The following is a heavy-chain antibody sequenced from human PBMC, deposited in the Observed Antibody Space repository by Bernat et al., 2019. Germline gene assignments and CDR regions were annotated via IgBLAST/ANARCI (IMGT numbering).Heavy chain of an antibody. V-gene: IGHV3-33*06. D-gene: IGHD1-26*01. CDR3: AKEKGGNYMPLDY. CDR2: IWYDGSNK. J-gene: IGHJ4*02. CDR1: GFTFSSYG. Sequence: QVQLVESGGGVVQPGRSLRLSCAASGFTFSSYGMHWVRQAPGKGLEWVAVIWYDGSNKYYADSVKGRFTISRDNSKNTLYLQMNNLRAEDTAVYYCAKEKGGNYMPLDYWGQGTLVTVSS.